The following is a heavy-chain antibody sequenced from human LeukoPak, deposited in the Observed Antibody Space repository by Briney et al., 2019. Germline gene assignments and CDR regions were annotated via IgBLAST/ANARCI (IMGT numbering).Heavy chain of an antibody. Sequence: ASVKVSCKVSGSTLTDLSIHWVRQAPGKGLEWMGGFDPDDGETFYAQDFQGRVIMTEDTFTDTAYMELSSLTTEDTAVYYCAAEHEKVDYRSTWFDPWGQGTLVTVSS. CDR3: AAEHEKVDYRSTWFDP. J-gene: IGHJ5*02. D-gene: IGHD4/OR15-4a*01. CDR2: FDPDDGET. V-gene: IGHV1-24*01. CDR1: GSTLTDLS.